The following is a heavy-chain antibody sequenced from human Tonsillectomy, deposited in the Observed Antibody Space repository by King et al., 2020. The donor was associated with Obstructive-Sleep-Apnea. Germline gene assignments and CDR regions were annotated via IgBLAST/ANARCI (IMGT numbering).Heavy chain of an antibody. Sequence: QLQESGPGLVKPSETLSLTCTVSGGSISRSDYYLGWIRQPPGKGLEWMGSIYYSGSTYYNPALKSRVTISLDTSKKPFSLRLSSVTAADTAVYYCVREDYGDFECAYWGQGTLVTVSS. V-gene: IGHV4-39*07. CDR1: GGSISRSDYY. D-gene: IGHD4-17*01. J-gene: IGHJ4*02. CDR3: VREDYGDFECAY. CDR2: IYYSGST.